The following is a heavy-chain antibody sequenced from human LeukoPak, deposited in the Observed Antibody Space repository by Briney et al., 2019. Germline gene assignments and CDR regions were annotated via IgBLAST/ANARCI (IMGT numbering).Heavy chain of an antibody. CDR2: IWFDGSNI. D-gene: IGHD4-17*01. CDR3: SRDHGDYSFDY. J-gene: IGHJ4*02. V-gene: IGHV3-33*01. CDR1: GFTFSNYG. Sequence: PGGSLRLSCVASGFTFSNYGMNWVRQAPGKGLERVSIIWFDGSNIDYADSVKGRFTISRDNSKNTLFLQMNSLRAEDTAVYYCSRDHGDYSFDYWGQGTLVTVSS.